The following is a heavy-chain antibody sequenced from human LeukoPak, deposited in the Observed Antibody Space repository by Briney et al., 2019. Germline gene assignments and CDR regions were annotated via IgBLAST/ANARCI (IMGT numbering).Heavy chain of an antibody. CDR3: ARSAVADTLSAYYFEY. CDR2: VSAYNGNT. V-gene: IGHV1-18*04. J-gene: IGHJ4*02. CDR1: GYTFITSD. Sequence: ASVKVSCKASGYTFITSDISWVRQAPGQGLEWMGWVSAYNGNTNYAQKLQGRVTMTTDTSTNTAYMELRSLRSDDTAVYYCARSAVADTLSAYYFEYWGQGTLVTVSS. D-gene: IGHD6-19*01.